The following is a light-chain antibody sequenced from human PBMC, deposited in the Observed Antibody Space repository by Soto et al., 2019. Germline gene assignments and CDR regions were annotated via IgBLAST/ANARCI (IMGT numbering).Light chain of an antibody. CDR2: DAS. V-gene: IGKV3-20*01. CDR3: LQYGSIPWT. CDR1: ESVVSNY. Sequence: EIVLTQSPGTLSLSPGERATLSCRATESVVSNYLAWYQLKPGQAPRLLIYDASSRATGIPDRFSGSGSGTDFSLTISRLEPEDFAVYYCLQYGSIPWTFGQGTKVEIK. J-gene: IGKJ1*01.